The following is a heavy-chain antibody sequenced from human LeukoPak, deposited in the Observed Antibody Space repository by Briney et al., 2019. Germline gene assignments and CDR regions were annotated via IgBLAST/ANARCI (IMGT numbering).Heavy chain of an antibody. D-gene: IGHD1-20*01. CDR3: ARTPRSDDNWNPRAFDI. J-gene: IGHJ3*02. CDR2: IYPGDSDT. CDR1: GYSFTSYW. V-gene: IGHV5-51*01. Sequence: GESLKISCKGSGYSFTSYWIGCVRQMPGKGLEWMGIIYPGDSDTRYSPSFQGQVTISADKSISTAYLQWSSLKASDTAMYYCARTPRSDDNWNPRAFDIWGQGTMVTVSS.